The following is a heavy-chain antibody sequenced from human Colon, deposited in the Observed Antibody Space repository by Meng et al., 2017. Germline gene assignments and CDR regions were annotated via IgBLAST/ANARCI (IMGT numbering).Heavy chain of an antibody. D-gene: IGHD5-12*01. Sequence: QVHLQQWGAGLLNPSETPALTCAVYGGSFSGYYWSWIRQPPGKGLEWIGEINHSGSTNYNPSLKSRVTISVDTSKNQFSLKLSSVTAADTAVYYCARGRYSGYLPWGQGTLVTVSS. CDR2: INHSGST. V-gene: IGHV4-34*01. CDR1: GGSFSGYY. CDR3: ARGRYSGYLP. J-gene: IGHJ5*02.